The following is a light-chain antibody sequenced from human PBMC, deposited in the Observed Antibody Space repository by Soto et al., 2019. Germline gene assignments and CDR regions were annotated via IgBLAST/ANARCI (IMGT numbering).Light chain of an antibody. Sequence: QSALTQPASVSGSPGQSITISCTGTSSDVGGYNLVSWYQQHLGKAPKLIIYEVTQRPSGVSDRFFGSKSGNTASLTISGLQAEDEADYSCCSYVGSKYVVFGGGTKLTVL. J-gene: IGLJ2*01. CDR3: CSYVGSKYVV. CDR2: EVT. CDR1: SSDVGGYNL. V-gene: IGLV2-23*02.